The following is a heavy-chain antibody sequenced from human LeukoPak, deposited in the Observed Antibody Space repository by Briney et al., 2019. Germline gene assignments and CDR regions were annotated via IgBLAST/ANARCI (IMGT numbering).Heavy chain of an antibody. CDR3: AREAAAGTAGAYGMDV. Sequence: QPGGSLRLSCAASGFTFSSYLMHWVRQAPGKGLVWVSRINYDGSSTSYADSVKGRFTISRDNAKNTLYLQMNSLRAEDTAVYYCAREAAAGTAGAYGMDVWGQGTTVTVSS. D-gene: IGHD6-13*01. J-gene: IGHJ6*02. CDR1: GFTFSSYL. V-gene: IGHV3-74*01. CDR2: INYDGSST.